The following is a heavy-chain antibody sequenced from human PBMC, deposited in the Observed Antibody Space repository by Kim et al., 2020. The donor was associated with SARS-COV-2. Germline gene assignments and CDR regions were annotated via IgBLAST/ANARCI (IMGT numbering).Heavy chain of an antibody. D-gene: IGHD5-12*01. J-gene: IGHJ4*02. CDR2: ISSSSSYI. Sequence: GGSLRLSCAASGFTFSSYSMNWVRQAPGKGLEWVSSISSSSSYIYYADSVKGRFTISRDNAKNSLYLQMNSLRAEETAVYYCARVGVDRYFDYWGQGTLVTVSS. V-gene: IGHV3-21*01. CDR1: GFTFSSYS. CDR3: ARVGVDRYFDY.